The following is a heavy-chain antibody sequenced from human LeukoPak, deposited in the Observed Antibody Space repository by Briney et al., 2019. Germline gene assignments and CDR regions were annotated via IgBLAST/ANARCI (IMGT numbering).Heavy chain of an antibody. CDR2: IYTSGST. CDR3: VATMNLDYYYLDV. D-gene: IGHD3-22*01. CDR1: GGSISSGSYY. Sequence: SQTLSLTCTVSGGSISSGSYYWGWIRQPAGKGLEWIGRIYTSGSTNYNPSLKSRVTMSVHTSKNQFSLKLTSVTASDTAMYYGVATMNLDYYYLDVWGKGTTVTVSS. J-gene: IGHJ6*03. V-gene: IGHV4-61*02.